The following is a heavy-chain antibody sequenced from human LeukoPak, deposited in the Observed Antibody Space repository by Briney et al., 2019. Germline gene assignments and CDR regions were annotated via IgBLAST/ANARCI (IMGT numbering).Heavy chain of an antibody. Sequence: ASVTVSCKGSGYTFTRYGITWVRQAPGQGLEWVGWISAYNGDTKYAQKLKGRVTMTTDTSTSTAYIELRSLRSDDTAVYYCARDPSNSSGWYIFFDFWGQGTLVAVSS. CDR3: ARDPSNSSGWYIFFDF. V-gene: IGHV1-18*01. D-gene: IGHD6-19*01. CDR1: GYTFTRYG. CDR2: ISAYNGDT. J-gene: IGHJ4*02.